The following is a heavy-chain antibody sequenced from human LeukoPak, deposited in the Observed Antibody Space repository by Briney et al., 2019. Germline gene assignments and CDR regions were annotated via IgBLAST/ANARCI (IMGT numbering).Heavy chain of an antibody. V-gene: IGHV4-34*01. CDR1: GGSFSGYY. Sequence: PSETLSLTCAVYGGSFSGYYWSWIRQPPGKGLEWIGEINHSGSTNYNPSLKSRVTISVDTSKNQFSLKLSSVTAADTAVYYCARGSATRCNDYWGQGTLVTVSS. CDR3: ARGSATRCNDY. D-gene: IGHD5-12*01. CDR2: INHSGST. J-gene: IGHJ4*02.